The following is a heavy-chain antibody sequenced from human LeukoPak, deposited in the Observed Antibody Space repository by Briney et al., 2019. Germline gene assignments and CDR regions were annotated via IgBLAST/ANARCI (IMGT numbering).Heavy chain of an antibody. CDR2: IKHDGSEK. V-gene: IGHV3-7*03. CDR3: ATDRGLR. Sequence: GGSLRLSCRGYGFTFSDYWMYWVRQAPGKGLEWVANIKHDGSEKYYVDSVKGRFTISRDNAKNSLYLQMNSLRVEDTAVYYCATDRGLRWGKGTTVTVSS. J-gene: IGHJ6*04. CDR1: GFTFSDYW.